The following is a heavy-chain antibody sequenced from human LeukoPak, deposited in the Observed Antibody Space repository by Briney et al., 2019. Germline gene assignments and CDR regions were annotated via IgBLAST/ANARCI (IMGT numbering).Heavy chain of an antibody. CDR3: ASGGYTSSWYVVDY. D-gene: IGHD6-13*01. CDR1: GFTFSNYA. Sequence: GGSLRLSCAASGFTFSNYAMHWARQAPGKGLEWVAVISYDGSNKYYADSVKGRFTISRDNSKNTLYLQMSSLRPEDTAVYYCASGGYTSSWYVVDYWGQGTLVTVSS. CDR2: ISYDGSNK. V-gene: IGHV3-30*04. J-gene: IGHJ4*02.